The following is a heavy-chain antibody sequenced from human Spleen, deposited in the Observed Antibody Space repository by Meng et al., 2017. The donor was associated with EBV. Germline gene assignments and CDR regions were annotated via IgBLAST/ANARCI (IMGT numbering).Heavy chain of an antibody. Sequence: VPRVQSGAEVKKPGATVKISCKASGGTFSSYAISWVRQAPGQGLEWMGGIIPIFGTANYAQKFQGRVTITADESTSTAYMELSSLRSEDTAVYYCARLGGLEGATKDYWGQGTLVTVSS. V-gene: IGHV1-69*13. CDR1: GGTFSSYA. D-gene: IGHD1-26*01. CDR2: IIPIFGTA. CDR3: ARLGGLEGATKDY. J-gene: IGHJ4*02.